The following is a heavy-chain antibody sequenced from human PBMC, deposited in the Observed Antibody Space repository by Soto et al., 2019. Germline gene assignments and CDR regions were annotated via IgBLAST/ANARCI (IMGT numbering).Heavy chain of an antibody. Sequence: QVQLVQSGAEVKKPGSSVNVSCKASGGTFSSYAISWVRQAPGEALEWMGGIIPIFGTANYAQKFQGRVTITADESTTTAYMELSSLRSEDTAVYYCARGGTEHSSGWYYFDCWGQGTMVTVSS. J-gene: IGHJ4*02. CDR2: IIPIFGTA. CDR3: ARGGTEHSSGWYYFDC. CDR1: GGTFSSYA. V-gene: IGHV1-69*01. D-gene: IGHD6-19*01.